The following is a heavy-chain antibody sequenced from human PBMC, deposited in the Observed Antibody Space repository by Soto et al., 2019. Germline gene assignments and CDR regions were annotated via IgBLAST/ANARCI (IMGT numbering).Heavy chain of an antibody. J-gene: IGHJ4*02. Sequence: QVQLVQSGAEVKKPGSSVKVSCKASGGTFSSYTISWVRQAPGQGLEWMGRIIPILGIANYAQKFQGRVTITADKSTSTAYMELSSLRSEDTAVYYCAIRYFSGGSCPTQIDYWGQGTLVTVSS. CDR3: AIRYFSGGSCPTQIDY. CDR2: IIPILGIA. D-gene: IGHD2-15*01. CDR1: GGTFSSYT. V-gene: IGHV1-69*02.